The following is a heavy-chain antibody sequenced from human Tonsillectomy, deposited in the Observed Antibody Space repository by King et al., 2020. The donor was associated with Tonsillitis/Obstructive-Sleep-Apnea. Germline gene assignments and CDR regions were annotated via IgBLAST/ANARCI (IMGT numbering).Heavy chain of an antibody. CDR2: ICYDVSYK. CDR3: ARGISGTTLNYYYGMEV. V-gene: IGHV3-33*01. Sequence: VQLVESGGGVVQPGRSLRLSCAASGFTFSSYGMHWVRQAPGKGLEWVAVICYDVSYKYYADSVKGRFTISRDNSKNTLYLQMNSLRAEDTAVFYCARGISGTTLNYYYGMEVWGQGTTVTVSS. D-gene: IGHD1-7*01. J-gene: IGHJ6*02. CDR1: GFTFSSYG.